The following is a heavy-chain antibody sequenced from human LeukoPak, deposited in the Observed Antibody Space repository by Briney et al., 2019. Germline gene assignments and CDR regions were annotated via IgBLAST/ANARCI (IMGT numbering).Heavy chain of an antibody. V-gene: IGHV7-4-1*01. CDR1: GYTFTDYY. D-gene: IGHD5-18*01. Sequence: GASVKVSCKASGYTFTDYYMHWVRQAPGQGLEWMGWINTNTGNPTYAQDFTGRFVFSLDTSVTTTFLEIGSLKAEDTAIYYCARSSWIQQSSDFWGQGTLVTVSS. CDR2: INTNTGNP. CDR3: ARSSWIQQSSDF. J-gene: IGHJ4*02.